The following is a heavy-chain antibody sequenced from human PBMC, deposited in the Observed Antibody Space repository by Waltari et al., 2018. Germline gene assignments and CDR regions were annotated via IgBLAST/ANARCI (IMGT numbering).Heavy chain of an antibody. CDR2: ITNSGDST. CDR1: EFTFSTYA. Sequence: EVQLLESGGGLVQPGGSLRLSCAASEFTFSTYAMSWVRQAPGKGLEGGSAITNSGDSTYYADSVKGRFTISRDNSKNTLYLQMNSLRAEDTAIYYCAEDHGWLHYYWGQGTLVTVSS. V-gene: IGHV3-23*01. J-gene: IGHJ4*02. D-gene: IGHD5-12*01. CDR3: AEDHGWLHYY.